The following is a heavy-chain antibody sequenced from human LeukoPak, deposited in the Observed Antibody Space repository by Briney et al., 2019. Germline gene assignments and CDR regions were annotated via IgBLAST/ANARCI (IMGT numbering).Heavy chain of an antibody. CDR1: GFTFSSYS. D-gene: IGHD3-22*01. V-gene: IGHV3-21*01. CDR2: ISSSSSYI. Sequence: GGSLRLSCAASGFTFSSYSMNWVRQAPGKGLEWVSSISSSSSYIYYADSVKGRFTISRDNAKNSLYLQMNSLRAEDTAVYYCARTITMIVVDVVFAYWGQGTLVTVSS. J-gene: IGHJ4*02. CDR3: ARTITMIVVDVVFAY.